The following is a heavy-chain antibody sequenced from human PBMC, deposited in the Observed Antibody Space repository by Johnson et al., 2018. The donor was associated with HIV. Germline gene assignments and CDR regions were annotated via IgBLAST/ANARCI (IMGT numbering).Heavy chain of an antibody. J-gene: IGHJ3*02. D-gene: IGHD5-24*01. CDR3: AREMAWEDAFDI. CDR2: ISYDASNK. CDR1: GFTFSRYS. V-gene: IGHV3-30*04. Sequence: QVQLVESGGGVVQPGRSLRLSCAASGFTFSRYSMHWVRQAPGKGLEWMAIISYDASNKYYAYSVKGRFTISRDNAKNSLYLQMNSLRAEDTAVFYCAREMAWEDAFDIWGQGTMVTVSS.